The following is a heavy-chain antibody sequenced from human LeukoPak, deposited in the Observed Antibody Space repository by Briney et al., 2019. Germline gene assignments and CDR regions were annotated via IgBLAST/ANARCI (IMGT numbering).Heavy chain of an antibody. Sequence: SETLSLTCTVSGGSISSYYWSWIRQPPGKGLEWIGYIYYSGSTNYNPSLKSRVTISVDTSKNQFSLKLSSVTAADTAVYYCARLGIAARFRYFDYWGQGTLVTVSS. J-gene: IGHJ4*02. CDR3: ARLGIAARFRYFDY. D-gene: IGHD6-6*01. CDR1: GGSISSYY. CDR2: IYYSGST. V-gene: IGHV4-59*01.